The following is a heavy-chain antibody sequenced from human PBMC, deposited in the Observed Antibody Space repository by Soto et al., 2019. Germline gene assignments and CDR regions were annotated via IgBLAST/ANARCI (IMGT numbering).Heavy chain of an antibody. CDR3: ARETSIAAADY. J-gene: IGHJ4*02. CDR2: ISAYNGNT. CDR1: GYTFTSYG. D-gene: IGHD6-13*01. V-gene: IGHV1-18*01. Sequence: QVQLVQSGAEVKKPGASVKVSCKASGYTFTSYGISWVRQAPGQGFEWMGWISAYNGNTNYAQKLQGRVTMTTDTPTSTADTELRSLRSDDTAVYCCARETSIAAADYWGQGTLVSVSS.